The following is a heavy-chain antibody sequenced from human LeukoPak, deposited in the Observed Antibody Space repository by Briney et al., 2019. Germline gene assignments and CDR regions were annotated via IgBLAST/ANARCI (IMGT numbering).Heavy chain of an antibody. Sequence: PSETLSLTCTVSGGSISSGGYYWSWIRQHPGKGLEWIGYIYYSGSTYYNPSLKSRVTISVDTSKNQFSLKLSSVIAADTAVYYCARSPLYDFWSGYHFDYWGQGTLVTVSS. V-gene: IGHV4-31*03. CDR3: ARSPLYDFWSGYHFDY. CDR2: IYYSGST. J-gene: IGHJ4*02. CDR1: GGSISSGGYY. D-gene: IGHD3-3*01.